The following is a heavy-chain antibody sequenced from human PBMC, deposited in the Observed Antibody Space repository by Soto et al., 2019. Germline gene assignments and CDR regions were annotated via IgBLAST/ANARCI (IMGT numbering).Heavy chain of an antibody. D-gene: IGHD1-26*01. CDR3: ATQEVGGSYVYTFDP. J-gene: IGHJ5*02. V-gene: IGHV4-39*01. CDR1: GGSITSNSYY. Sequence: QLHLRESGPGLVKPSETLSLTCTVSGGSITSNSYYWGWIRQPPGKGLEWIGSIYYSGSTYYNPSLKSRVTISVDTSKNQFSLKLSSVTAADTAVYYCATQEVGGSYVYTFDPWGQGTLVTVSS. CDR2: IYYSGST.